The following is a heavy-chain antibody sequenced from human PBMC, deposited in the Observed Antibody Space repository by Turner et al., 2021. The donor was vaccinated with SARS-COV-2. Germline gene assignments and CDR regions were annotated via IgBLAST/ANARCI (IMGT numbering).Heavy chain of an antibody. J-gene: IGHJ2*01. CDR2: MNTDSGNT. D-gene: IGHD2-2*01. CDR1: GYSFTSYD. Sequence: QVQLVQSGAVVKKPGASVKFSCKASGYSFTSYDINWVRQATGQGLEWMGWMNTDSGNTAYAQKFQGRVTITRNTSISTAYMELSSLRSEDTAVYYCARGGYCSSTSCSPYWYFDLWGRGTLVTVSS. CDR3: ARGGYCSSTSCSPYWYFDL. V-gene: IGHV1-8*03.